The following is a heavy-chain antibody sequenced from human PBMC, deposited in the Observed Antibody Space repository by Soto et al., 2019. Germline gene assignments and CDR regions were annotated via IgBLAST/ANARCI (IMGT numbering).Heavy chain of an antibody. J-gene: IGHJ6*02. V-gene: IGHV1-8*01. D-gene: IGHD3-16*01. CDR1: GYPLTSKV. Sequence: QVQLVQSGAEVKKPGAPVRVSSKASGYPLTSKVTNWVRKATGQGLEWMGGMNPKSVNTGNAQKFQGRVTMTRNTSISTAYRELSSLRSEDTAVYYCAREGVRGMDVWGQGTTVTVSS. CDR2: MNPKSVNT. CDR3: AREGVRGMDV.